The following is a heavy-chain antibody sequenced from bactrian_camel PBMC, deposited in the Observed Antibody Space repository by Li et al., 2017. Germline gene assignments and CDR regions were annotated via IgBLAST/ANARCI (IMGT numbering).Heavy chain of an antibody. Sequence: HVQLVESGGGSVQPGGSLKLSCVASGYRVKSGCMGYFRQTPGKEREVVAATGPSNTWYADSVKGRFTISQDNAKNTVYLQTDSLKPEDTAMYYCAVSNVRTGSYCNPYVGRSGGWGQGTQVTVS. CDR2: TGPSNT. CDR1: GYRVKSGC. CDR3: AVSNVRTGSYCNPYVGRSGG. V-gene: IGHV3S53*01. J-gene: IGHJ4*01. D-gene: IGHD2*01.